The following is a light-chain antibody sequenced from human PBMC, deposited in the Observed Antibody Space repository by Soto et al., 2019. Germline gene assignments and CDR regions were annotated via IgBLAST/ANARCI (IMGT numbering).Light chain of an antibody. J-gene: IGKJ4*01. CDR3: QQYSIFSS. V-gene: IGKV1-5*03. CDR2: KAS. Sequence: DIQMTQSPSTLSASVGDRVTITCRASQSISSWLAWYQQKPGKAPKLLIYKASSLESGVPSRFSGSGSGTAFPLTISSLQPDDFASYYRQQYSIFSSFGGGTKLEIK. CDR1: QSISSW.